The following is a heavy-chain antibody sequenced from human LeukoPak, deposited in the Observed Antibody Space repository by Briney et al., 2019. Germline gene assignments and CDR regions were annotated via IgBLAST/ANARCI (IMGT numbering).Heavy chain of an antibody. Sequence: SVKVSCKASGYTFTGYHMHWVRQAPGQGLEWMGWINPDSGGTDYAQKFQGRVTMTRDTSISTAYMELSRLRSDGTAMYYCARTFYYGSGRARYMDVWGKGTTVTVSS. CDR3: ARTFYYGSGRARYMDV. D-gene: IGHD3-10*01. V-gene: IGHV1-2*02. J-gene: IGHJ6*03. CDR2: INPDSGGT. CDR1: GYTFTGYH.